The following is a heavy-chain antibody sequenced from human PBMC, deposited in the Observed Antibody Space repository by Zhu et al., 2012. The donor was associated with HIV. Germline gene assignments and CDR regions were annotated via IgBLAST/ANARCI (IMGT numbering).Heavy chain of an antibody. Sequence: QVQLQESGPGLVRSSETLSLTCTVSGGPISSHYWTWIRQSPGKGLEWIGYISYSGSTNYNPSLKSRVTVSMDTSKNLFSLKLNSVTAADTAVYFCARGGKSVLFGDLVRYYFDYWGLGNPWSPSPQ. CDR1: GGPISSHY. CDR3: ARGGKSVLFGDLVRYYFDY. V-gene: IGHV4-59*11. J-gene: IGHJ4*03. CDR2: ISYSGST. D-gene: IGHD3-10*01.